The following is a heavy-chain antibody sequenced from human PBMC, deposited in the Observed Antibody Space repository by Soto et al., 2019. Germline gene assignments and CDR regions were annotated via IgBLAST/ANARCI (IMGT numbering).Heavy chain of an antibody. CDR3: ARGLRLGDC. V-gene: IGHV1-46*01. CDR2: INPNGGST. Sequence: QVQLVQSGAEVKKPGASVKVSCKASGYTFSSFYIPWVRQAPGQGLEWIGIINPNGGSTNYEQNFQGRLTVTRDTSTAPVYMDLSALTSDDTAMYYCARGLRLGDCWGQGTLVTVSS. D-gene: IGHD3-9*01. J-gene: IGHJ4*02. CDR1: GYTFSSFY.